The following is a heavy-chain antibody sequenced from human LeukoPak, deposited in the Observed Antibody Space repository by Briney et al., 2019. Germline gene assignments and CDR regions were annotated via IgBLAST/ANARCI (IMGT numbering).Heavy chain of an antibody. CDR2: IGSSGLYI. Sequence: GGSLRLSCAASGLTFSRYSANWVRQAPGKGLEWVSSIGSSGLYIYYADSVKGRFTISTDTAKNSLFLLMTDLEADDPAGYYCARGLEHSSTDALDSWGQGAMVTVSS. D-gene: IGHD3-22*01. V-gene: IGHV3-21*01. CDR1: GLTFSRYS. CDR3: ARGLEHSSTDALDS. J-gene: IGHJ3*02.